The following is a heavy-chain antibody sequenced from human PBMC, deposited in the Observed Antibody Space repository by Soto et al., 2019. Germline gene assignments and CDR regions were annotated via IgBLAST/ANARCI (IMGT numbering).Heavy chain of an antibody. CDR1: GGTLSSYT. V-gene: IGHV1-69*08. Sequence: QVQPVQSGAEVKKPGSSVKVSCKASGGTLSSYTFSWLRQAPGQGLEWMGRGIPNLGVTNYAKEFQGRFTIVVDTSTSTGYMELNSLRYEDTGVYYCARDKGYCSDTSCPDFDYWGQGTLVTVSS. CDR3: ARDKGYCSDTSCPDFDY. D-gene: IGHD2-15*01. J-gene: IGHJ4*02. CDR2: GIPNLGVT.